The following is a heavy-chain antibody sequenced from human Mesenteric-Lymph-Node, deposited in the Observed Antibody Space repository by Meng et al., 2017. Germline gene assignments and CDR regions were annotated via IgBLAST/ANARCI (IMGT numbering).Heavy chain of an antibody. Sequence: QLQLQESGPGLVKPSQTLSLTCTVSGGSISSGGYYWSWIRQHPGKGLEWIGYIYYSGSTYYNPSLKSRVTISVDTSKNQFSLKLSSVTPEDTAVYYCARDSSSSAYSPFDYWGQGTLVTVSS. CDR3: ARDSSSSAYSPFDY. V-gene: IGHV4-31*03. CDR2: IYYSGST. CDR1: GGSISSGGYY. J-gene: IGHJ4*02. D-gene: IGHD3-22*01.